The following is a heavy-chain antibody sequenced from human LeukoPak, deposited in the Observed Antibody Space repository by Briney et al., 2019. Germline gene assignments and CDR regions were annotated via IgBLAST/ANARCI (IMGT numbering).Heavy chain of an antibody. CDR3: ARDEIVRRNWFDP. D-gene: IGHD3-22*01. CDR2: INSDGSST. Sequence: PGGSLRLSCAASEFTFSSYWMHWVRQAPGKGLVWVSRINSDGSSTSYADSVKGRFTISRDNAKNTLYLQMNSLRAEDTAVYYCARDEIVRRNWFDPWGQGTLVTVSS. CDR1: EFTFSSYW. V-gene: IGHV3-74*01. J-gene: IGHJ5*02.